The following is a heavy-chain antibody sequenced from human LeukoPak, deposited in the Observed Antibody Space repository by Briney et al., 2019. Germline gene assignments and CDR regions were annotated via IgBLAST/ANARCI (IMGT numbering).Heavy chain of an antibody. CDR3: AREGVAYPFDY. CDR1: GFTFSNYW. Sequence: PGGSLRLSCAASGFTFSNYWMSWVRQAPGKGLEWVANIDQGGSEKQYVDSVKGRFTISRGNAKNSLYLQMNSLRAEDTAVYYCAREGVAYPFDYWGQGTLVTVSS. D-gene: IGHD2-15*01. V-gene: IGHV3-7*01. J-gene: IGHJ4*02. CDR2: IDQGGSEK.